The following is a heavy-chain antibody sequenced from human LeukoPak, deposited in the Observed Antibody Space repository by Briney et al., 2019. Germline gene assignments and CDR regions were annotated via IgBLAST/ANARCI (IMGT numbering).Heavy chain of an antibody. CDR2: MSTRRRYI. V-gene: IGHV3-21*01. Sequence: PGGSLRLSCAASGFTFSSYNMNGGRQAPGGGVEWVSYMSTRRRYIYYADSVRGRFTISRHNAKHSLYLQMNSLRDEDTAVYYCATLYYGGNNFDYWGQGTLVTVSS. J-gene: IGHJ4*02. D-gene: IGHD4-23*01. CDR1: GFTFSSYN. CDR3: ATLYYGGNNFDY.